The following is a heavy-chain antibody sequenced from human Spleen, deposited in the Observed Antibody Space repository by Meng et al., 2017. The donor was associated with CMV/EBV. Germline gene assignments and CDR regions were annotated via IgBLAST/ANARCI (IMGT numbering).Heavy chain of an antibody. Sequence: GESLKISCAASGFTFSDCYMNWVRQAPGKGLEWVSSISSSSTIYYADSVKGRFTISRDNAKNSLYLQMNSLRAGDTAVYSCARSMTPDYWGQGTLVTVSS. V-gene: IGHV3-69-1*01. CDR1: GFTFSDCY. CDR2: ISSSSTI. CDR3: ARSMTPDY. D-gene: IGHD2/OR15-2a*01. J-gene: IGHJ4*02.